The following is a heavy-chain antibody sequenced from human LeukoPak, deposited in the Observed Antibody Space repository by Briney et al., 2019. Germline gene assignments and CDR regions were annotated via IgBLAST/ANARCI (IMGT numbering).Heavy chain of an antibody. CDR3: ARVGLYDSSGHGVS. V-gene: IGHV3-9*01. Sequence: QPGRSLRLSCAASGFTFDDYAMHWVRQAPGKGLEWVSGISWNSGSIGYADSVKGRFTISRDNAKNSLYLQMNSLRAEDTAVYYCARVGLYDSSGHGVSWGQGTLVTVSS. D-gene: IGHD3-22*01. J-gene: IGHJ5*02. CDR2: ISWNSGSI. CDR1: GFTFDDYA.